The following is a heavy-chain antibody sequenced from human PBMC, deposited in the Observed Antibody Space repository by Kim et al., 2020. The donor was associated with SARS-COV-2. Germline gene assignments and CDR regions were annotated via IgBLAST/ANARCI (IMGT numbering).Heavy chain of an antibody. CDR3: ARDLELSAAIDY. J-gene: IGHJ4*02. D-gene: IGHD2-2*01. Sequence: GGSLRLSCAASGFTFSSYGMHWVRQAPGKGEWVAVISYDGSNKYYADSVKGRFTISRDNSKNTLYLQMNSLRAEDTAVYYCARDLELSAAIDYWGQGTLVTVSS. CDR2: ISYDGSNK. CDR1: GFTFSSYG. V-gene: IGHV3-33*05.